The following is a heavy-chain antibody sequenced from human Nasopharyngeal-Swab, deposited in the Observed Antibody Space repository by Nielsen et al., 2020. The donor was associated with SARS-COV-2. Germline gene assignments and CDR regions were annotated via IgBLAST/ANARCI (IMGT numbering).Heavy chain of an antibody. V-gene: IGHV1-69*13. J-gene: IGHJ3*02. CDR3: ARDLYGSGSYNFGAFDI. Sequence: SVKVSCRASGGTFSSYAISWVRQAPGQGLEWMGGIFPIFGTSNYAQKSQGRVTITADESTSTAYMELSSLRSEDTAVYYCARDLYGSGSYNFGAFDIWGQGTMVTVSS. D-gene: IGHD3-10*01. CDR1: GGTFSSYA. CDR2: IFPIFGTS.